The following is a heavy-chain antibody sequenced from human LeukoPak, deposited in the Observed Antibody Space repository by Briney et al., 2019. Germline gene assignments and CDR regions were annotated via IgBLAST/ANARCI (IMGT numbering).Heavy chain of an antibody. CDR3: AFFVREPQN. CDR1: TVIFRKYW. Sequence: PWGSLRLSCAASTVIFRKYWMGWARQAPGKGLEWVANIAHDGSVKWYVDSVKGRFIIARDNTRESLYLQMSGLRVEDTAIYYCAFFVREPQNWGQGTLVTVSS. V-gene: IGHV3-7*01. D-gene: IGHD3-10*02. CDR2: IAHDGSVK. J-gene: IGHJ1*01.